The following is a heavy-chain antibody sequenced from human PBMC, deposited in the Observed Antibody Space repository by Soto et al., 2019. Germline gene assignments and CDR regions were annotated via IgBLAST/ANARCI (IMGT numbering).Heavy chain of an antibody. D-gene: IGHD6-13*01. Sequence: EVQLLESGGGWLQPGGSLRLSFAASGFTFSSYAMNWVRQAPGKGLEWVSGITGSGAGSYYSDSVKGRFTISRDNSTNTLYLQMNSLRAEDTAVYYCAKAYSNSWPNDWFDPRGQGTLVTVSS. J-gene: IGHJ5*02. CDR1: GFTFSSYA. V-gene: IGHV3-23*01. CDR2: ITGSGAGS. CDR3: AKAYSNSWPNDWFDP.